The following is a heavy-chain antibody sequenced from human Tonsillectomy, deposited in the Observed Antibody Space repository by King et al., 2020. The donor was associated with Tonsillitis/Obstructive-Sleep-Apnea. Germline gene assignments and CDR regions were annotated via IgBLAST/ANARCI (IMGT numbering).Heavy chain of an antibody. Sequence: VTLKESGPALVKPTQTLTLTCTFSGFSLSNSGMCVSWIRQPPGMALEWLARIDWDDDKYYSTSLKTRLNISKDTSKNQVVLTMTNMDPVDTATYYCARLPPSTVNSYMDVWGKGTTVTVSS. J-gene: IGHJ6*03. CDR1: GFSLSNSGMC. CDR2: IDWDDDK. D-gene: IGHD4-11*01. V-gene: IGHV2-70*11. CDR3: ARLPPSTVNSYMDV.